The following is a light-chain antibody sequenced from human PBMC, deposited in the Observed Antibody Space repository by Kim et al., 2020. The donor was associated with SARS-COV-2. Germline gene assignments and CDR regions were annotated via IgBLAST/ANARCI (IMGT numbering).Light chain of an antibody. V-gene: IGLV3-1*01. J-gene: IGLJ2*01. Sequence: SYELTQPPSVSVSPGQTANITCSGDKLGNKYACWYQQKPGQSPVLVIFKDTKLPSGIPERFSGSNSGNTATLTISGTQAMDEADYYCQAWDSSTVVFGGGTQLTVL. CDR2: KDT. CDR3: QAWDSSTVV. CDR1: KLGNKY.